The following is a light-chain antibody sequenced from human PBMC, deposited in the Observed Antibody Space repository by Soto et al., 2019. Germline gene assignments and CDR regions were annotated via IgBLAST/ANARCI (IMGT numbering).Light chain of an antibody. V-gene: IGKV3-15*01. CDR3: QQGHNWPLT. J-gene: IGKJ2*01. CDR1: QSISTV. CDR2: SAS. Sequence: EIVMTQSPATLSVSPGERDTLSCRASQSISTVLAWYQQKPGQPPRLLIYSASTRATGVPARFTGSGSGSEFTLTISGLQSEDFAVYYCQQGHNWPLTFGQGTRLEI.